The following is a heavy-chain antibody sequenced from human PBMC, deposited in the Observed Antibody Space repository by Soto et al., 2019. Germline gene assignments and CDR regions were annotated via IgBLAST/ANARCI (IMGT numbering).Heavy chain of an antibody. CDR3: ARDEYYYDSSGYYHMFDY. CDR1: GYTFTSYY. V-gene: IGHV1-46*01. Sequence: ASVKVSCRASGYTFTSYYMHWVRQAPGQGLEWMGIINPSGGSTSYAQKFQGRVTMTRDTSTSTVYMGLSSLRSEDTAVYYCARDEYYYDSSGYYHMFDYWGQGTLVTVSS. J-gene: IGHJ4*02. D-gene: IGHD3-22*01. CDR2: INPSGGST.